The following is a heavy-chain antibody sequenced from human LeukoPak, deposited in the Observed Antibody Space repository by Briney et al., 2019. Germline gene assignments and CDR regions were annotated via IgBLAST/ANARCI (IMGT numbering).Heavy chain of an antibody. Sequence: KPSETLSLTCTVSGGSISSSRYYWGWIRQPPGKGLEWIGTIYYSGSTYYNLSLKSRVTISVDTSKNQFSLKLTSVTAADTAVYYCARHLRNGWYYFDYWGQGTLVTVSS. CDR3: ARHLRNGWYYFDY. CDR2: IYYSGST. J-gene: IGHJ4*02. D-gene: IGHD6-19*01. CDR1: GGSISSSRYY. V-gene: IGHV4-39*01.